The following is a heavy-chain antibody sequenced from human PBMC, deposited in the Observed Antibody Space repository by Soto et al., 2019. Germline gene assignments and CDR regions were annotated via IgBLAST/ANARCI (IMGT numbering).Heavy chain of an antibody. D-gene: IGHD2-15*01. V-gene: IGHV2-5*02. J-gene: IGHJ5*02. CDR2: IYWDDDK. Sequence: QITLRESGPTLVKPTQTLTLTCTFSGFSLSTSEVGVGWIRQPPGKALEWLGFIYWDDDKRYSPSLKNRLTITKDTSNNQVVLTSADMDPVYTATYYCAHRRADCSGGSCYHWFDPWGQGTLVTVSS. CDR3: AHRRADCSGGSCYHWFDP. CDR1: GFSLSTSEVG.